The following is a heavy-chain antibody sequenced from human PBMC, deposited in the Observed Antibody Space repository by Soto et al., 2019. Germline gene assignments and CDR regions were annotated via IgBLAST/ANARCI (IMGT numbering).Heavy chain of an antibody. CDR3: ARALNIVVVVAATRYFDY. CDR1: GYTFTSYG. J-gene: IGHJ4*02. D-gene: IGHD2-15*01. Sequence: QVQLVQSGAEVKKPGASVKVSCKASGYTFTSYGISWVRQAPGQGLEWMGWISAYNGNTNYAQKLQGRVTMTTDTSTSTAYMELRSLRSDDTAVYYCARALNIVVVVAATRYFDYWGQGTLVTVSS. V-gene: IGHV1-18*01. CDR2: ISAYNGNT.